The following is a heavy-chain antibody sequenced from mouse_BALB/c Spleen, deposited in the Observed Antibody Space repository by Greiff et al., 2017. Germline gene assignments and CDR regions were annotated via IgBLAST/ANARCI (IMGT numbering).Heavy chain of an antibody. V-gene: IGHV2-9*02. CDR1: GFSLTSYG. Sequence: VQLVESGPGLVAPSQSLSITCTVSGFSLTSYGVHWVRQPPGKGLEWLGVIWAGGSTNYNSAHMSRLSISKDNSKSQVFLKMNSLQTDDTAMYYCARDFTTVVAYYYAMDYWGQGTSVTVSS. CDR3: ARDFTTVVAYYYAMDY. CDR2: IWAGGST. J-gene: IGHJ4*01. D-gene: IGHD1-1*01.